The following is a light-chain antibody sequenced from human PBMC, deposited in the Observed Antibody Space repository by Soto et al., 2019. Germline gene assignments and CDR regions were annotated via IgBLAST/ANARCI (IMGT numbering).Light chain of an antibody. J-gene: IGKJ1*01. CDR3: QQLNSYPRT. CDR1: QSVSSN. Sequence: EIVMTQSPATLSVSPGDSATLSCRASQSVSSNLAWYQQKPGQAPRLLIYGASTRATGIPDRFSGSGSGTEFTLTISRLQPEDFATYYCQQLNSYPRTFGQGTKVDIK. CDR2: GAS. V-gene: IGKV3-15*01.